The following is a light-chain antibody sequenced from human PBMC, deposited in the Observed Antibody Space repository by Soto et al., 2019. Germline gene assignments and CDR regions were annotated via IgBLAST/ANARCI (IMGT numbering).Light chain of an antibody. Sequence: EIVVTQSPGTLSLSPGERATLSCRASQSVSSNYLAWYQQKPGQAPRLLIYGASSRTSDIPDRFSGSGSGTDLTLIISRIVTEEFTMYYCQQYGSTPFTFGPGTKVDGK. J-gene: IGKJ3*01. CDR3: QQYGSTPFT. CDR2: GAS. V-gene: IGKV3-20*01. CDR1: QSVSSNY.